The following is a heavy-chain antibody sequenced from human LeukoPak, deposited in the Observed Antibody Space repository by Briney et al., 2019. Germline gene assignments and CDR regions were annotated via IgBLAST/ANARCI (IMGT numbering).Heavy chain of an antibody. J-gene: IGHJ3*02. Sequence: PGGSLRLSCAASGFTFSSYSMNWVRQAPGKGLEWVSSISSSSSYIYYADSVKGRFTISRDNAKNSPYLQMNSLRAEDTAVYYCARAREGRWELLGAFDIWGQGTMVTVSS. CDR1: GFTFSSYS. D-gene: IGHD1-26*01. CDR3: ARAREGRWELLGAFDI. V-gene: IGHV3-21*01. CDR2: ISSSSSYI.